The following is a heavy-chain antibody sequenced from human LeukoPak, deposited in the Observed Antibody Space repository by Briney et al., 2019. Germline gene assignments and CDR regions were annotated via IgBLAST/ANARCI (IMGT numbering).Heavy chain of an antibody. D-gene: IGHD3-22*01. CDR2: INPSGGST. J-gene: IGHJ5*02. V-gene: IGHV1-46*01. CDR3: ARNPSLYDSSGYYHNWFDP. CDR1: GYTFTSYG. Sequence: ASVKVSCKASGYTFTSYGISWVRQAPGQGLEWMGIINPSGGSTSYAQKFQGRVTMTRDTSTSTVYMELSSLRSEDTAVYYCARNPSLYDSSGYYHNWFDPWGQGTLVTVSS.